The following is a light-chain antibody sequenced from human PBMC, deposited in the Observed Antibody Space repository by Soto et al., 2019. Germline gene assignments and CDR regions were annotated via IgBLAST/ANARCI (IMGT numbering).Light chain of an antibody. CDR2: KAT. V-gene: IGKV1-5*03. Sequence: DVQMTQTPATLSASVGDRVTITCRASQNSATWVAWYQQKPGKAPKVLIYKATNLQSGVPSRFRGSGSRTEFSLSFRSLPPDYFPTYYCQQYSSFTTFGPGTKVDIK. CDR3: QQYSSFTT. CDR1: QNSATW. J-gene: IGKJ1*01.